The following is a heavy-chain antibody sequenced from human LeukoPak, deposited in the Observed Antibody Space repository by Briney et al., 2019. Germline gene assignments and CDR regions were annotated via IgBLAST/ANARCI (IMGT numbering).Heavy chain of an antibody. J-gene: IGHJ4*02. D-gene: IGHD6-19*01. Sequence: SETLSLTCAVYGGSFSGYYWSWIRQPPGKGLEWIGEINHSGSTNYNPSLKSRVTISVDTSKNQISLKLSTVTAADTAVYYCASRSESSGWYRDYWGQGTLVTVSS. CDR3: ASRSESSGWYRDY. CDR1: GGSFSGYY. CDR2: INHSGST. V-gene: IGHV4-34*01.